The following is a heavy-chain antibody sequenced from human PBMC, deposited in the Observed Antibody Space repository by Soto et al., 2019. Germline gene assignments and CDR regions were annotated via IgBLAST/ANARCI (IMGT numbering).Heavy chain of an antibody. J-gene: IGHJ4*02. V-gene: IGHV4-31*03. Sequence: TSETLSLTCTVSGGSISRGDYYWSWIRQHPGKGLEWIGYIYYSGSTYYNPSLKSRVTISVDTSKNQFSLKLSSVTAADTAVYYCAREGYLNYFDYWGQGTLVTVSS. CDR3: AREGYLNYFDY. CDR1: GGSISRGDYY. D-gene: IGHD5-12*01. CDR2: IYYSGST.